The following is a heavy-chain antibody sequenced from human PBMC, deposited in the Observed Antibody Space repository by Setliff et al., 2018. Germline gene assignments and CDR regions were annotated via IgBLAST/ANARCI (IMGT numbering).Heavy chain of an antibody. CDR2: INPSGGST. J-gene: IGHJ4*02. Sequence: ASVKVSCKASGYTFTGYYMHWVRQAPGQGLEWMGIINPSGGSTSYAQKFQGRVTMTRDTSTSTAYMELRSLRSDDTAVYYCARGAAAGYYFDYWGQGTLVTVSS. CDR1: GYTFTGYY. V-gene: IGHV1-46*01. CDR3: ARGAAAGYYFDY. D-gene: IGHD6-13*01.